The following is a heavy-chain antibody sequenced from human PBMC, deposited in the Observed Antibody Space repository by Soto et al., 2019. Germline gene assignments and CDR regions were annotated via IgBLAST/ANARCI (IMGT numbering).Heavy chain of an antibody. D-gene: IGHD5-12*01. V-gene: IGHV4-59*01. Sequence: SETLSLTCTVSGGSISSYYWSWIRQPPGKGLEWIGYIYYSGSTNYNPSLKSRVTISVDTSKNQFSLKLSSVTAADTAVYYCARGGDSGYDSAFDIWGQGTMVTVSS. J-gene: IGHJ3*02. CDR1: GGSISSYY. CDR3: ARGGDSGYDSAFDI. CDR2: IYYSGST.